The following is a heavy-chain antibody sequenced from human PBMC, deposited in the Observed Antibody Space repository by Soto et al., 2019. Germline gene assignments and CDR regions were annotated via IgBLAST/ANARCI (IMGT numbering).Heavy chain of an antibody. Sequence: SETLSLTCAVYGGSFSGYYWSWIRQPPGKGLEWIGEINHSGSTNYNPSLKSRVTISVDTSKNQFSLKLSSVTAADTAVYYCALGSAHWQVYYYGMDVWGQGTTVTVSS. CDR1: GGSFSGYY. V-gene: IGHV4-34*01. CDR3: ALGSAHWQVYYYGMDV. D-gene: IGHD3-3*01. J-gene: IGHJ6*02. CDR2: INHSGST.